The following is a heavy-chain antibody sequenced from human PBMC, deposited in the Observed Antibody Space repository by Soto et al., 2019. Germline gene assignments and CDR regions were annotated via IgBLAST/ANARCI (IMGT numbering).Heavy chain of an antibody. V-gene: IGHV3-9*01. D-gene: IGHD3-3*01. CDR3: AKDLLELRFLPPYYYYYMYV. Sequence: EVQLVESGGGLVQPGRSLRLSCAASGFTFDDYAMHWVRQAPGKGLEWVSGISWNSCSIDYADSVKGRFTISRDNAKNYLYLQINSLRDEDTALYYCAKDLLELRFLPPYYYYYMYVWGKGTTVTVSS. CDR1: GFTFDDYA. J-gene: IGHJ6*03. CDR2: ISWNSCSI.